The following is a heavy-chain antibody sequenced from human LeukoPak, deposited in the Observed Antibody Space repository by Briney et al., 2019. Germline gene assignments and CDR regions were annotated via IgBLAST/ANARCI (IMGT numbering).Heavy chain of an antibody. CDR2: ISSSSSYI. CDR3: ARDPGYPYCSSTSCYY. D-gene: IGHD2-2*01. Sequence: GGSLRLSCAASGFTFSSYSMNWVRQAPGKGLEWVSSISSSSSYIYYADSVKGRFTISRDNAKNSLYLQMNSLRAEDTAVYYCARDPGYPYCSSTSCYYWGQGTLVTVPS. V-gene: IGHV3-21*01. J-gene: IGHJ4*02. CDR1: GFTFSSYS.